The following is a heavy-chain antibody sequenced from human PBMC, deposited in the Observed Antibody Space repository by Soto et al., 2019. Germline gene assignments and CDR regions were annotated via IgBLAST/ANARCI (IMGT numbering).Heavy chain of an antibody. CDR3: AKVGQGSSWYPAYNWFDP. CDR2: ISGSGGST. Sequence: PGGSLRLSCAASGFTFSSYAMSWVRQAPGKGLEWVSAISGSGGSTYYADSVEGRFTISRDNSKNTLYLQMNSLRAEDTAVYYCAKVGQGSSWYPAYNWFDPWGQGTLVTVSS. V-gene: IGHV3-23*01. CDR1: GFTFSSYA. J-gene: IGHJ5*02. D-gene: IGHD6-13*01.